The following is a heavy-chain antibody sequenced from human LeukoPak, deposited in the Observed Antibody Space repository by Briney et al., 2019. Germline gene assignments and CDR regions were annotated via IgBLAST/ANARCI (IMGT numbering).Heavy chain of an antibody. CDR2: ISSSSSTM. D-gene: IGHD3-10*01. CDR1: GFTFSSYW. V-gene: IGHV3-48*01. Sequence: PGGSLRLSCAASGFTFSSYWMSWVRQAPGKGLAWISFISSSSSTMYYADSVKGRFTISRDNAKNSLYLQMNSLRAEDTAVYYCVRPDYYYGAGSYGGDYWGQGTLVTVSS. J-gene: IGHJ4*02. CDR3: VRPDYYYGAGSYGGDY.